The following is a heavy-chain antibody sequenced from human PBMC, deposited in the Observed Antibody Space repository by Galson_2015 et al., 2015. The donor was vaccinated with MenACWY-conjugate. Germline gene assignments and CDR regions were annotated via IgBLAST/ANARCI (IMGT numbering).Heavy chain of an antibody. CDR1: GFTFSSSW. D-gene: IGHD2-21*01. CDR3: ARGGATGGAFRY. Sequence: SLRLSCAASGFTFSSSWMSWVRQAPGKGLECVANIKHDGSEKYYVDSVKGRFTISRDNAQNSLYLQINSLRAEDTAVYYCARGGATGGAFRYWGQGTLVTVSS. J-gene: IGHJ4*02. V-gene: IGHV3-7*03. CDR2: IKHDGSEK.